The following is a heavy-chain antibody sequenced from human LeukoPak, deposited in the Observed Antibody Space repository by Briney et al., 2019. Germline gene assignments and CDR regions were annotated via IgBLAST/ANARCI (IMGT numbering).Heavy chain of an antibody. CDR3: VKEIAYYDY. D-gene: IGHD2-21*01. CDR2: ISATGHAT. CDR1: GFTFSASP. J-gene: IGHJ4*02. V-gene: IGHV3-64D*09. Sequence: GGSLRLSCAASGFTFSASPMHWLRQAPGKGLQYVSAISATGHATYYGDSVKGRFTISRDNSKNTLYLQMTSLREDDTGLYYCVKEIAYYDYWGQGTLVTVSS.